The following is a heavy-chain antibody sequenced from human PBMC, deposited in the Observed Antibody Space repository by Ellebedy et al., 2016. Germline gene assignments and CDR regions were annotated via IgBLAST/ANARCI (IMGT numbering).Heavy chain of an antibody. CDR1: GFTFSRYG. CDR3: AKDGRYYGSGSYENYFFDY. J-gene: IGHJ4*02. CDR2: ISYDGSNK. V-gene: IGHV3-30*18. Sequence: GGSLRLSXAASGFTFSRYGMHWVRQAPGKGLEWVAFISYDGSNKYYADSVKGRFTISRDNSKNTLYLQMDNLRADDTAVFYCAKDGRYYGSGSYENYFFDYWGQGTLVTVSS. D-gene: IGHD3-10*01.